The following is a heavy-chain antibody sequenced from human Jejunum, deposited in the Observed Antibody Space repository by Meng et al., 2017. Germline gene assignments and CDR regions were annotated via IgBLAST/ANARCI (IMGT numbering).Heavy chain of an antibody. V-gene: IGHV4-61*02. CDR2: TFASRST. CDR3: VRGIGPTVTAGAY. Sequence: SETLSLTCTVSGGSISSDTHRWSWLRQSAGKGLEWIGRTFASRSTHYNPSLKSRVTMSVDTSNNLFSLKLSSVTAADTATYYCVRGIGPTVTAGAYWGQGTLVTVSS. CDR1: GGSISSDTHR. J-gene: IGHJ4*02. D-gene: IGHD4-17*01.